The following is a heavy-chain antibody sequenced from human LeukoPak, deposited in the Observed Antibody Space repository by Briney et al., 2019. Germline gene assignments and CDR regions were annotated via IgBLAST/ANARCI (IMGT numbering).Heavy chain of an antibody. D-gene: IGHD6-19*01. V-gene: IGHV1-18*01. J-gene: IGHJ6*02. CDR3: ARGGIAVAGTSDYYYYGMDV. CDR1: GYTFTSHG. CDR2: ISAYNGNT. Sequence: ASVEVSCKASGYTFTSHGISWVRQAPGQGLEWMGWISAYNGNTNYAQKLQGRVTMTTDTSTTTAYMELRSLRSDDAAVYYCARGGIAVAGTSDYYYYGMDVWGQGTTVTVSS.